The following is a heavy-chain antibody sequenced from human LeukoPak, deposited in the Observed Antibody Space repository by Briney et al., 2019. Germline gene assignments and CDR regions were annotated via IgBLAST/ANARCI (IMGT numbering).Heavy chain of an antibody. Sequence: GGSLRLSCAASGFIFGNAWMNWVRQAPGKGLEWVARIKIKTDGGTTDYAAPVKGRFTISRDDSKNMLYLQMNSLKTEDTAVYYCVRIRWGDTNWFDPWGQGTLVTVSS. J-gene: IGHJ5*02. D-gene: IGHD3-16*01. V-gene: IGHV3-15*07. CDR1: GFIFGNAW. CDR2: IKIKTDGGTT. CDR3: VRIRWGDTNWFDP.